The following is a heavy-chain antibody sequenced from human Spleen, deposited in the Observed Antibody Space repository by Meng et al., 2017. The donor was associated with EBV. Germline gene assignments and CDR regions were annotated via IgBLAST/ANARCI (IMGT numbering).Heavy chain of an antibody. J-gene: IGHJ5*02. Sequence: RERGPGPVQSSETLSLSCTVSGASVSSFYYWGWIRQPPGRGLEWIGSVQYTGSTYYIPSLKSRVTVSVDTSKNQFSLRLTSVTAADTAVYYCARPFPSWQSPRLDPFGAWGQGTLVTVSS. V-gene: IGHV4-39*01. CDR2: VQYTGST. CDR1: GASVSSFYY. D-gene: IGHD6-19*01. CDR3: ARPFPSWQSPRLDPFGA.